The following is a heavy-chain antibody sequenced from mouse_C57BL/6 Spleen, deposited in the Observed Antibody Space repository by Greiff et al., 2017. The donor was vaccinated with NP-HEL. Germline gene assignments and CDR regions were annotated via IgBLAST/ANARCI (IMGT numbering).Heavy chain of an antibody. CDR1: GYTFTSYW. CDR2: IYPGNSDT. V-gene: IGHV1-5*01. D-gene: IGHD2-1*01. CDR3: TRSLYGNYVFFDY. J-gene: IGHJ2*01. Sequence: EVMLVESGTVLARPGASVKMSCKTSGYTFTSYWMHWVKQRPGQGLEWIGAIYPGNSDTSYNQKFKGKAKLTAVTSASTAYMELSSLTNEDSAVYYCTRSLYGNYVFFDYWGQGTTLTVSS.